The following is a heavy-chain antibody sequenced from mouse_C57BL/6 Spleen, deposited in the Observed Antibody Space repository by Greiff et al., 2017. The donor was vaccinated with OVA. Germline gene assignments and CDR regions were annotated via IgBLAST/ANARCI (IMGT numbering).Heavy chain of an antibody. J-gene: IGHJ2*01. CDR2: IHPNSGST. D-gene: IGHD1-1*01. CDR3: AREAHITTVVADY. Sequence: VQLQQSGAELVKPGASVKLSCKASGYTFTSYWMHWVKQRPGQGLEWIGMIHPNSGSTNYNEKFKSKATLTVDKSSSTAYMQLSSLTSEDSAVYYCAREAHITTVVADYWGQGTTLTVSS. V-gene: IGHV1-64*01. CDR1: GYTFTSYW.